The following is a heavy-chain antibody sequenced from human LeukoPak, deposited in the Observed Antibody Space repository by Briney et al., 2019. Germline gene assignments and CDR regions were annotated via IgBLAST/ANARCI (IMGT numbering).Heavy chain of an antibody. V-gene: IGHV3-30*02. CDR3: AKDKKDSSGWYGSYYYYYYMDV. CDR1: GFTFSSYG. CDR2: IRYDGSNK. Sequence: PGGSLRLSCAASGFTFSSYGMHWVRQAPGKGLEWVAFIRYDGSNKYYADSVKGRFTISRDNSKNTLYLQMNSPRAGDTAVYYCAKDKKDSSGWYGSYYYYYYMDVWGKGTTVTVSS. J-gene: IGHJ6*03. D-gene: IGHD6-19*01.